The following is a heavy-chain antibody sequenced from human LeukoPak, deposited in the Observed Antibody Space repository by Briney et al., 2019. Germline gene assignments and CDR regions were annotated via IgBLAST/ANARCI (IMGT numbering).Heavy chain of an antibody. D-gene: IGHD6-19*01. CDR1: GFTFSSYS. V-gene: IGHV3-48*04. CDR2: ISSSSSTI. CDR3: ARDDGIAVAGGADY. J-gene: IGHJ4*02. Sequence: GGSLRLSCAASGFTFSSYSMNWVRQAPGKGLEWVSYISSSSSTIYYADSVKGRFTISRDNAKNSLYLQMNRLRAEDTAVYYCARDDGIAVAGGADYWGQGTLVTVSS.